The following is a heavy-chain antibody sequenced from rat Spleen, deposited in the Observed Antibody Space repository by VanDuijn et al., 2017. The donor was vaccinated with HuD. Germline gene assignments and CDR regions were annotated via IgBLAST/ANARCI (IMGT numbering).Heavy chain of an antibody. V-gene: IGHV5-29*01. CDR1: GFTFSDYG. D-gene: IGHD1-10*01. CDR2: ITSGGSNT. Sequence: EVQLVESGGGLVQPGRSLKLSCAASGFTFSDYGVAWVRQAPTTGLEWVATITSGGSNTYYPDSVKGRFTVSRDNAKSTLYLQMDSLRSEDTATYYCTTANNYGYWGQGITVTVSS. CDR3: TTANNYGY. J-gene: IGHJ2*01.